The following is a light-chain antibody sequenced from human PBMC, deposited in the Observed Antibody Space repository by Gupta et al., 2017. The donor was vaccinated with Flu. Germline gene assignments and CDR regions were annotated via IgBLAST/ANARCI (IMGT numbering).Light chain of an antibody. CDR3: QQYGNQLPET. Sequence: EIVLTESPGTLSLSPGERATLSCRASQTVDNNYLAWYQLAPGQAPRLLIYGASTRATGIPDRFTGSGAGTDVTLTISGREREDFALYFCQQYGNQLPETFGQGTKFEIK. CDR1: QTVDNNY. CDR2: GAS. V-gene: IGKV3-20*01. J-gene: IGKJ2*01.